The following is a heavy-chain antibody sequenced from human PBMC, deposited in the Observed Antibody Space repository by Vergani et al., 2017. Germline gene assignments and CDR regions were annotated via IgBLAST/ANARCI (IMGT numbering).Heavy chain of an antibody. D-gene: IGHD3-10*01. Sequence: QVQLQESGPGLVKPSQTLSLTCTVSGGSISRGSYYWSWIRQPAGKGLEWIGRIYTSGSTNYNPSLKSRVTISVDTSKNQFSLKLSSVTAADTAVYYCARERVYYYGSGSYYPSAPGGNFYYYGMDVWGQGTTVTVSS. CDR2: IYTSGST. V-gene: IGHV4-61*02. J-gene: IGHJ6*02. CDR1: GGSISRGSYY. CDR3: ARERVYYYGSGSYYPSAPGGNFYYYGMDV.